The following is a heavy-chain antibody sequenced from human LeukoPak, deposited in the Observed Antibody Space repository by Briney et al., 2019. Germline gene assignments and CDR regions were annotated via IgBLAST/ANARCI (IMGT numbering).Heavy chain of an antibody. CDR2: IYTSVST. D-gene: IGHD3-10*01. CDR3: ARGKYYYGSGSLGWFDP. J-gene: IGHJ5*02. CDR1: GGSISSYY. Sequence: SETLSLTCTVSGGSISSYYWSWIRQPAAKALEWIGRIYTSVSTNYNPSLKSRFTMSVDASKHQSSLKLSSVTAADTAVYYCARGKYYYGSGSLGWFDPWGQGTLVTVSS. V-gene: IGHV4-4*07.